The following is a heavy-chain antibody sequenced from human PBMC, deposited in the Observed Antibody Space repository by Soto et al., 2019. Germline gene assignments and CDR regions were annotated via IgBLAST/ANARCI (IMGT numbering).Heavy chain of an antibody. CDR2: IPDDGSYQ. CDR3: ARDDDYDDNGFDY. V-gene: IGHV3-33*01. D-gene: IGHD4-17*01. J-gene: IGHJ4*02. CDR1: GFTFSNYG. Sequence: QVHLVESGGGVVQPGRSLRLSCAVSGFTFSNYGMHWVRQAPGKGLEWVAVIPDDGSYQYYADSVKGRFSISRDNSKNTLYLQMNSLRAEDTALYYCARDDDYDDNGFDYCGQGTLVTVSS.